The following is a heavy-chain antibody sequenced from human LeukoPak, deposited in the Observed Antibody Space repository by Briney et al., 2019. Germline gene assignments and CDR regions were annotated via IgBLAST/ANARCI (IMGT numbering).Heavy chain of an antibody. Sequence: ASVKVSCKASGYTFTGYYMHWVRQAPGQGLEWMGWINPNSGGTNYAQKFQGRVTMTRDTSISTAYMELSRLRSDDTAVYYCASGVTEYYYDSSGSFDYWGQGTLVTVSS. J-gene: IGHJ4*02. V-gene: IGHV1-2*02. D-gene: IGHD3-22*01. CDR3: ASGVTEYYYDSSGSFDY. CDR1: GYTFTGYY. CDR2: INPNSGGT.